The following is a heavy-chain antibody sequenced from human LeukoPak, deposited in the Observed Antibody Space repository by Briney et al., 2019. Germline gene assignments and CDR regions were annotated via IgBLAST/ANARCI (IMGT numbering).Heavy chain of an antibody. Sequence: GGSLRLSCAASGFTFDDYAMHWVRQAPGKGLEWVSLISGDGGSTYYADSVKGRFTISRDNSKNSLYLQMNSLRTEDTALYYCATHDYYGSGSYYNVGYYYWTSGAKGPRSPSP. CDR1: GFTFDDYA. V-gene: IGHV3-43*02. CDR3: ATHDYYGSGSYYNVGYYYWTS. J-gene: IGHJ6*03. D-gene: IGHD3-10*01. CDR2: ISGDGGST.